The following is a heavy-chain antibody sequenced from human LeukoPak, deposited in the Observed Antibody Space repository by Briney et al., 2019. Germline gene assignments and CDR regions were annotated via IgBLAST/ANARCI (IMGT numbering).Heavy chain of an antibody. Sequence: SVKVSCKASGGTFSSYAISWVRQAPGQGLEWMGGIIPIFGTANYAQKFQGRVTITTDESTSTAYMELSSLRSEDTAVYYCARDRVGVGSSGSIAARLGYYYYYYMDVWGKGTTVTVSS. J-gene: IGHJ6*03. CDR3: ARDRVGVGSSGSIAARLGYYYYYYMDV. V-gene: IGHV1-69*05. CDR1: GGTFSSYA. D-gene: IGHD6-6*01. CDR2: IIPIFGTA.